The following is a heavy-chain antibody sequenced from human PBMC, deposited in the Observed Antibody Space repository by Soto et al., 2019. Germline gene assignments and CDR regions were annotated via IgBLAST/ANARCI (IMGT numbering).Heavy chain of an antibody. J-gene: IGHJ2*01. CDR2: IYDSGST. D-gene: IGHD2-15*01. CDR1: DGSISSYY. Sequence: SETLSLTCTVADGSISSYYWSWIRQPPGKGLEWIGYIYDSGSTDYNPSLKSRVTISVDTSKNQFSLKLSSVTAADTAVYYCARHGGRYCSGGTCYIYWHFDLWGRGTLVTVPQ. V-gene: IGHV4-59*08. CDR3: ARHGGRYCSGGTCYIYWHFDL.